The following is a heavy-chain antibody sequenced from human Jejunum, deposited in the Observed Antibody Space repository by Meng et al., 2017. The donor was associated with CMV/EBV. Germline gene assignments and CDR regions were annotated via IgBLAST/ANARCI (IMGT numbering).Heavy chain of an antibody. D-gene: IGHD5-18*01. V-gene: IGHV3-7*01. J-gene: IGHJ6*02. CDR3: ARISKYSYGVYGMDV. CDR1: GFTFTTYW. CDR2: IKQDGSEK. Sequence: GFTFTTYWMSWVRQAPGKGLEWVANIKQDGSEKYYVDSVKGRFTVSRDNAKNSLYLEMNSLRAEDTAVYYCARISKYSYGVYGMDVWGQGTTVTVSS.